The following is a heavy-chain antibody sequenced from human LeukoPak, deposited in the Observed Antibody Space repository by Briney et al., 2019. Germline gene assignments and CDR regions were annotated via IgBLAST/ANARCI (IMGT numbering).Heavy chain of an antibody. CDR2: IIPILNVP. V-gene: IGHV1-69*04. CDR1: GGIFNDYS. Sequence: SVKVSCKASGGIFNDYSISWVRQAPGQGLEWMGRIIPILNVPNYAQKFEGRVTITADKSTNTAYMELSSLKSEDTAVYFCARDRPRARYFDYWGQGILVTVSS. D-gene: IGHD2-15*01. J-gene: IGHJ4*02. CDR3: ARDRPRARYFDY.